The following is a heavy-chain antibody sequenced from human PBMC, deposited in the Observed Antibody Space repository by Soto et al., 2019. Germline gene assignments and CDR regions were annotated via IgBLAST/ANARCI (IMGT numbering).Heavy chain of an antibody. CDR1: GYIFVNYG. CDR3: AIVDNYVRPSPLDV. V-gene: IGHV1-18*01. J-gene: IGHJ6*02. D-gene: IGHD3-16*01. Sequence: QVQLVQAGDEVRKPGSSVKVSCKAPGYIFVNYGIAWVRQAPGQGLEWMGWISPYSGNTQYASKGQGRLTMTTNTSTSTTYRDPGSLRSDDTAVYSCAIVDNYVRPSPLDVWGQGTMVTVSS. CDR2: ISPYSGNT.